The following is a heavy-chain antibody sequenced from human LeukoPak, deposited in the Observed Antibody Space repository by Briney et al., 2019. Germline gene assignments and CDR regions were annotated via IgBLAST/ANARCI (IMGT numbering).Heavy chain of an antibody. CDR2: ISSSGGTI. Sequence: GGSLRLSCAASGFTFSSYEMNWVRQAPGKGLEWVSYISSSGGTIYYADSVKGRFTISRDNAKNSLYLQMNSLRAEDTAVYYCARAITMFDWFDTWGQGTLVTVSS. V-gene: IGHV3-48*03. CDR1: GFTFSSYE. D-gene: IGHD3-10*02. J-gene: IGHJ5*02. CDR3: ARAITMFDWFDT.